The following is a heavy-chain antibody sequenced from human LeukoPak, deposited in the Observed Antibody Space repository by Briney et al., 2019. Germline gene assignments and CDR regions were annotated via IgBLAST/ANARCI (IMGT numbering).Heavy chain of an antibody. V-gene: IGHV3-23*01. J-gene: IGHJ4*02. CDR1: GFTFSSYG. D-gene: IGHD5-12*01. CDR3: TKTPDYSGYSYTFDS. Sequence: GGSLRLSCAASGFTFSSYGMHWVRQAPGKGLEWVSGVGGSGYYTYYADSVKGRFTISRDNSKNTLYLQMNSLRVEDSAMYYCTKTPDYSGYSYTFDSWGPGALVTVSS. CDR2: VGGSGYYT.